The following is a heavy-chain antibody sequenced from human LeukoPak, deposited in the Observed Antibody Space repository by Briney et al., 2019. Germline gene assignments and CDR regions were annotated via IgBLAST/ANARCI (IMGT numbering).Heavy chain of an antibody. J-gene: IGHJ4*02. Sequence: ASVKVSCKASGYTFTSYDINWVRQATGQGLEWMGRINPNSGGTNYAQKFQGRVTMTRDTSISTAYMELSRLRSDDTAVYYCAREEVEAPQKAFDYWGQGTLVTVSS. V-gene: IGHV1-2*06. CDR1: GYTFTSYD. CDR3: AREEVEAPQKAFDY. CDR2: INPNSGGT. D-gene: IGHD2-15*01.